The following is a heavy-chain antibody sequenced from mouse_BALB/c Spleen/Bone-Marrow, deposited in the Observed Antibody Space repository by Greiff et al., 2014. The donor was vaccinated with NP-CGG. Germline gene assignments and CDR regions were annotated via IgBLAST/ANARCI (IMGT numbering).Heavy chain of an antibody. Sequence: VKLMESGAELLKPGASVKISCKAPGYTFSSYWIEWVKQRPGHGLEWIGEILPGSGGTNYNEKFKGKATFTADTSSNTAYMQLSSLTSEDSAVYYCARRLLYYFDYWGQGTTLTVSS. CDR1: GYTFSSYW. CDR2: ILPGSGGT. V-gene: IGHV1-9*01. CDR3: ARRLLYYFDY. J-gene: IGHJ2*01. D-gene: IGHD1-2*01.